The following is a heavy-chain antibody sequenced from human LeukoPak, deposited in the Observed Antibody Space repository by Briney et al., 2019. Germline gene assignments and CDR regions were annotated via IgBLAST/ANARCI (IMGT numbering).Heavy chain of an antibody. CDR2: IYYSGST. D-gene: IGHD2-21*01. CDR3: AREVIARSDTANWFDP. J-gene: IGHJ5*02. Sequence: SQTLSLTCTVSGGSISSGGYYWSWIRHHPEKGLEWIGYIYYSGSTYYNPSLKSRVTISVDTSKNQFSLKLSSVTAADTAVYYCAREVIARSDTANWFDPWGQGTLVTVSS. V-gene: IGHV4-31*03. CDR1: GGSISSGGYY.